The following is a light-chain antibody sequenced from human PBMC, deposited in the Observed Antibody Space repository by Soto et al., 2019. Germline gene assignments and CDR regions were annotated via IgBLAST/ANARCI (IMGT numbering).Light chain of an antibody. Sequence: EIVMTQSPATLSVSPGERATLSCRSSQSVFSSYLAWYQQKPGQAPRLLIYGASTRATGIPARFSGSGSGTEFTLTISSLQSEDFAVYYCQQYNTWPPITFGQGTRRRL. J-gene: IGKJ5*01. V-gene: IGKV3-15*01. CDR2: GAS. CDR1: QSVFSSY. CDR3: QQYNTWPPIT.